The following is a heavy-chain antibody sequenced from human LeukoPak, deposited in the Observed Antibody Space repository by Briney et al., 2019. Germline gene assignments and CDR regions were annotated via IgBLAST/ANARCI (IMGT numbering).Heavy chain of an antibody. V-gene: IGHV1-3*01. D-gene: IGHD6-19*01. Sequence: RASVKVSCKASGYTFTSYAMHWVRQAPGQRLEWMGWINAGNGNTKYSQKFQGRVTITRDTSASTAYMELSSLRSEDTAVYYCAKDSIAVAGTGNWFDPWGQGTLVTVSS. CDR3: AKDSIAVAGTGNWFDP. CDR1: GYTFTSYA. J-gene: IGHJ5*02. CDR2: INAGNGNT.